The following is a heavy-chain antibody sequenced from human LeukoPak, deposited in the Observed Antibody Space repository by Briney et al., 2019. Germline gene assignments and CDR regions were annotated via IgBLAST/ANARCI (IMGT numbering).Heavy chain of an antibody. J-gene: IGHJ4*02. CDR2: IYTSGTT. Sequence: PSETLSLTCTVSGGSISGYFWTWIRQPAGKGLEWIGRIYTSGTTTYNPSPESRVSMSVDTSKNQFSLKMTSVTAADAAVYYCARVRRDINYFEYWGQGTLVTVSS. CDR1: GGSISGYF. CDR3: ARVRRDINYFEY. V-gene: IGHV4-4*07. D-gene: IGHD3-9*01.